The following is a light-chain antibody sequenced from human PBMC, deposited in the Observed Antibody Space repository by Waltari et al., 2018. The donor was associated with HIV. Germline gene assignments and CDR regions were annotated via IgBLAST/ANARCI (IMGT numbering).Light chain of an antibody. J-gene: IGLJ2*01. CDR2: EKD. Sequence: QSVLTQPSSVYAAPGQKVTISCSVSRSNIGESSVSCYQQPPGTAPKLLIYEKDKRPSGIADRFSGAKSGTSAALGITGLQTGDEAVYYCGTWDTSLSSGEVFGGGTKLTVL. CDR3: GTWDTSLSSGEV. CDR1: RSNIGESS. V-gene: IGLV1-51*01.